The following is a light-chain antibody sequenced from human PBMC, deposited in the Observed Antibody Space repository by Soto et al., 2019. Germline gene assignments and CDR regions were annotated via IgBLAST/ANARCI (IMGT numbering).Light chain of an antibody. Sequence: EMVITQSPATLSVSPGERATLSCRASQSVSSNLAWYQQKPGQAPRLLIYGASTRATGIPDRFSGSGSGTDFTLTISRLEPEDFAVYYCQQYGSSPGFGPGTKVDIK. V-gene: IGKV3-20*01. CDR3: QQYGSSPG. J-gene: IGKJ3*01. CDR1: QSVSSN. CDR2: GAS.